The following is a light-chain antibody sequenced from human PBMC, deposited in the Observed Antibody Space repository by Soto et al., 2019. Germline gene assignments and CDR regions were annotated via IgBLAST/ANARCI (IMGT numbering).Light chain of an antibody. Sequence: DIQMTQSPSTLSASVGDRFTITCRSSQNIKSWLAWYQQKPGTAPKLLIYGASTLENGVPSRFSGSGSGTEFTLTISSLQPDDFATFYCQQYDDYPLTFGGGTKVDIK. J-gene: IGKJ4*01. V-gene: IGKV1-5*01. CDR3: QQYDDYPLT. CDR1: QNIKSW. CDR2: GAS.